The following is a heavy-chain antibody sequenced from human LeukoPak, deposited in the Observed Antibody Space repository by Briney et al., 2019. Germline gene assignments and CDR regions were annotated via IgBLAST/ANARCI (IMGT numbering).Heavy chain of an antibody. D-gene: IGHD5-12*01. CDR3: AKGPQLYSGYHPDY. CDR2: ITGGDDTT. V-gene: IGHV3-23*01. J-gene: IGHJ4*02. Sequence: PGGSLRLSCAASGFTFSSDAMTWVRQAPGEGLEWVSTITGGDDTTYYADSVKGRFTISRDYSKNTVHLQLSNLRAEDTAMYYCAKGPQLYSGYHPDYWGQGTLVTVSS. CDR1: GFTFSSDA.